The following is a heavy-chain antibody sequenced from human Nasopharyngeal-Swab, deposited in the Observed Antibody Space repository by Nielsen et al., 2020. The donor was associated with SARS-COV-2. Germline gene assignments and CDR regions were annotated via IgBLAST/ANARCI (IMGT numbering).Heavy chain of an antibody. D-gene: IGHD6-19*01. CDR1: GLTFSSYS. J-gene: IGHJ4*02. CDR2: ISTNSRTI. CDR3: ARVSGWYYFDS. V-gene: IGHV3-48*02. Sequence: GGSLRRYCVGSGLTFSSYSMNWVRQAPGKGLEWISYISTNSRTIYYADSVKGRFTVSRDNVNNSLYLQMNSLRDDDTAVYSCARVSGWYYFDSWGQGTLVTVSS.